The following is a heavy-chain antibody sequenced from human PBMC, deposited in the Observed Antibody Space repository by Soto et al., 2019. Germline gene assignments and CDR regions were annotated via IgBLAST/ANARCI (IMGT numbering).Heavy chain of an antibody. CDR1: GYTFTSYA. D-gene: IGHD3-10*01. J-gene: IGHJ4*02. CDR3: GRVSGGGGFDY. Sequence: QVQLVQSGAEVKKPGASVKVSCKASGYTFTSYAMHWVRQAPGQRLEWMGWINAGNGNTKYSQKFQGRVTITRDTSESTAYMELSRLRSEDTAVYYCGRVSGGGGFDYWGQGTLVTVSS. V-gene: IGHV1-3*01. CDR2: INAGNGNT.